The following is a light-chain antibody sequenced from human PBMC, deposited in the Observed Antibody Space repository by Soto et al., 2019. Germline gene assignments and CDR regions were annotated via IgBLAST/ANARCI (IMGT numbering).Light chain of an antibody. CDR1: SSNIGVNT. V-gene: IGLV1-44*01. J-gene: IGLJ2*01. CDR2: SNN. Sequence: QSVLTQPPSVSAAPGQKVTISCSGSSSNIGVNTVNWYQQLPGTAPKLLIYSNNLRPSGVPDRFSGSKSGTSASLAISGLQSEDEADYHCASWDDSLNGVVFGGGTQLTVL. CDR3: ASWDDSLNGVV.